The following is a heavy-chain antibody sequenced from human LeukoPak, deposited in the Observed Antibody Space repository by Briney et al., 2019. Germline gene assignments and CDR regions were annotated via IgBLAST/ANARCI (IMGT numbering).Heavy chain of an antibody. CDR3: ARSGLATCHY. CDR2: INPSGGET. J-gene: IGHJ4*02. D-gene: IGHD3-10*01. V-gene: IGHV1-46*01. CDR1: GYTFASYY. Sequence: ASVKVSCKASGYTFASYYMHWVRQAPGQGLEWMRIINPSGGETTYAQKFQGRVTMTRDMSTGTVYMELRRLRSEDTAIYYCARSGLATCHYWGQGTLVTVSS.